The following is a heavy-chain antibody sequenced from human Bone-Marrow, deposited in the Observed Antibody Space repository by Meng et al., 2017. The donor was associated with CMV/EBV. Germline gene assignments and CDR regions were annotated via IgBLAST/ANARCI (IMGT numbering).Heavy chain of an antibody. D-gene: IGHD2-2*01. J-gene: IGHJ6*02. CDR3: ARAKDIVVVPASRRSPASYYYYGMDV. V-gene: IGHV3-11*04. Sequence: GESLKISCAASGFTFSDYYMSWIRQAPGRGLEWVSYISSSGSTIYYADSVKGRFTISRDNSKNTLYLQMNSLRAEDTAVYYCARAKDIVVVPASRRSPASYYYYGMDVWGQGTTVTVSS. CDR2: ISSSGSTI. CDR1: GFTFSDYY.